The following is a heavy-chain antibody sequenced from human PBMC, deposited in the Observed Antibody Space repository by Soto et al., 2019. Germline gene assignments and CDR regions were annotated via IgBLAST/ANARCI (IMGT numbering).Heavy chain of an antibody. D-gene: IGHD1-26*01. Sequence: GGSLRLSCAASGFTFSSYGMHWVRQAPGKGLEWVAVISYDGSNKYYADSVKGRFTISRDNSKNTLYLQMNSLRAEDTAVYYCAKESGSYYGGGDFDYWGQGTLVTVSS. CDR3: AKESGSYYGGGDFDY. J-gene: IGHJ4*02. CDR2: ISYDGSNK. CDR1: GFTFSSYG. V-gene: IGHV3-30*18.